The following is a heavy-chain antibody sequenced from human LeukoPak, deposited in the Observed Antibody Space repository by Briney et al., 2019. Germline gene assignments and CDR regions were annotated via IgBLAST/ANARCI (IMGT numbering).Heavy chain of an antibody. J-gene: IGHJ4*02. CDR2: ISYDGSNK. D-gene: IGHD2-21*02. CDR1: GFTFSSYG. V-gene: IGHV3-30*18. CDR3: AKDTAPWWLLSPIDY. Sequence: PGGSLRLSCAASGFTFSSYGMHWVRQAPGKGLEWVAVISYDGSNKYYADSVKGRFAISRDNSKNTLYLQMNSLRAEDTAVYYCAKDTAPWWLLSPIDYWGQGTLVSASS.